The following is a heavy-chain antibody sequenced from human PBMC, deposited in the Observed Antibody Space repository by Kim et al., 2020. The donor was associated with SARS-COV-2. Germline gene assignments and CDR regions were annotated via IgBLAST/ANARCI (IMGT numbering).Heavy chain of an antibody. CDR1: GGSFSGYY. D-gene: IGHD6-13*01. CDR3: ARRYYSSSWYWFDP. V-gene: IGHV4-34*01. CDR2: INHSGST. J-gene: IGHJ5*02. Sequence: SETLSLTCAVYGGSFSGYYWSWIRQPPGKGLEWIEEINHSGSTNYNPSLKSRVTISVDTSKNQFSLKLSSVTAADTAVYYCARRYYSSSWYWFDPWGQGTLVTVSS.